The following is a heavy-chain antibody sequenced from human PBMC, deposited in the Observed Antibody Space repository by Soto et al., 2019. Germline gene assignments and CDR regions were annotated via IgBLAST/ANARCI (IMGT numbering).Heavy chain of an antibody. V-gene: IGHV3-23*01. CDR1: GFTFSSYA. CDR3: ARERVPAAIRYYYYGMDV. J-gene: IGHJ6*02. D-gene: IGHD2-2*02. CDR2: ISGSGDNT. Sequence: EVRLLESGGGLVQPGGSLRLSCAASGFTFSSYAMSWVRQAPGKGLQWVSAISGSGDNTYYADSVKGRFTISRDNSKNPLYLQVNSLRAEDTAVYYCARERVPAAIRYYYYGMDVWGQGTTVTVSS.